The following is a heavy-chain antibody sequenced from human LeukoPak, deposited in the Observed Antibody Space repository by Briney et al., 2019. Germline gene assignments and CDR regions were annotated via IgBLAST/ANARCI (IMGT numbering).Heavy chain of an antibody. V-gene: IGHV1-18*01. J-gene: IGHJ5*02. D-gene: IGHD4-23*01. CDR2: ISAYNGNT. Sequence: PGGSLRLSCVVSGFTFSSYWMSWVRQAPGQGLEWMGWISAYNGNTNYAQKLQGRVTMTTDTSTSTAYMELRSLRSDDTAVYYCARDGKGKTNWFDPWGQGTLVTVSS. CDR3: ARDGKGKTNWFDP. CDR1: GFTFSSYW.